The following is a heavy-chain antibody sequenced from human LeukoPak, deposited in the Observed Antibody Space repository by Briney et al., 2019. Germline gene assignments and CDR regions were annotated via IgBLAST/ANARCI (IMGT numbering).Heavy chain of an antibody. V-gene: IGHV4-30-4*01. CDR1: GGSISSGDYY. J-gene: IGHJ5*02. Sequence: PSQTLSLTCTVSGGSISSGDYYWSWIRQPPGKGLEWIGYIYYSGSTYYNPSLKSRVTISVDTSKNQFSLKLSSVTAADTAVYHCARDQYDSSGYYSKNWFDPWGQGTLVTVSS. CDR3: ARDQYDSSGYYSKNWFDP. CDR2: IYYSGST. D-gene: IGHD3-22*01.